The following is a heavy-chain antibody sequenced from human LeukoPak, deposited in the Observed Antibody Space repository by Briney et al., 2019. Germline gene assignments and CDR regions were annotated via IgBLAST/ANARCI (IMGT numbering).Heavy chain of an antibody. D-gene: IGHD3-10*01. CDR1: GGSFSGYY. V-gene: IGHV4-34*01. J-gene: IGHJ3*02. CDR2: INHSGST. Sequence: PSETLSLTCAVYGGSFSGYYWSGIRQPPGKGLEWIGEINHSGSTNYNPSLKSRVTISVDTSKNQFSLKLSSVTAADTAVYYCASESPAMLRGSSNAFDIWGQGTMVTVSS. CDR3: ASESPAMLRGSSNAFDI.